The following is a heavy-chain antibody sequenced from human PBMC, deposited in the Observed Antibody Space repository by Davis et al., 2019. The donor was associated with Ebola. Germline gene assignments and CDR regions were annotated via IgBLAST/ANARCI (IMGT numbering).Heavy chain of an antibody. V-gene: IGHV3-33*08. J-gene: IGHJ4*02. Sequence: GESLKISCAASGFTFSSYAMSWVRQAPGKGLEWVAVIWYDGSNKYYADSVKGRFTISRDNSKNTLYLQMNSLRAEDTAVYYCARVSGDSPFDYWGQGTLVTVSS. CDR3: ARVSGDSPFDY. D-gene: IGHD2-21*02. CDR1: GFTFSSYA. CDR2: IWYDGSNK.